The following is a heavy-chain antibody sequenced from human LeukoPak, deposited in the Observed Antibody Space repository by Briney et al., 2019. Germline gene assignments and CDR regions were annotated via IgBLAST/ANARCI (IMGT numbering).Heavy chain of an antibody. V-gene: IGHV4-31*03. CDR3: ARDLSYWFDP. J-gene: IGHJ5*02. CDR2: IPYSGNT. Sequence: SQTLPLTCTVSGDSISSGGYYWTWIRQHPGKGLEWIGYIPYSGNTYYNPSLKSRITISVDTSKNQFSLKLSSVTAADTAVYSCARDLSYWFDPWGQGTLVTVSS. CDR1: GDSISSGGYY.